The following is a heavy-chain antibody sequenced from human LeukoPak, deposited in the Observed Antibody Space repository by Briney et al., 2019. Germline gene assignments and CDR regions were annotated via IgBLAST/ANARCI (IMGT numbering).Heavy chain of an antibody. CDR3: AKRGAEVGATVAPGDY. J-gene: IGHJ4*02. V-gene: IGHV3-23*01. Sequence: GGSLRLSCAASGFTFSTFAMIWVRQPPGKGLEWVSSIFPSGGEIHYADSVRGRFTISRDNSKSTLSLQMNSLRAEDTAVYYCAKRGAEVGATVAPGDYWGQGTLVTVSS. CDR2: IFPSGGEI. D-gene: IGHD1-26*01. CDR1: GFTFSTFA.